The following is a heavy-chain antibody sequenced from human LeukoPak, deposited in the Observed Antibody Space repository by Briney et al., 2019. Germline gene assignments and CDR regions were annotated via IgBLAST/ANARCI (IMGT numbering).Heavy chain of an antibody. CDR2: IIPIFGTA. D-gene: IGHD2-2*01. CDR3: GRDRLVPAGFDT. V-gene: IGHV1-69*05. J-gene: IGHJ5*02. CDR1: GGTFSSYA. Sequence: SVKVSCKASGGTFSSYAISWVRQAPGQGLEWMGGIIPIFGTANYAQKFQGRVTMTRDTSTSTVYMELSSLRSEDTAVYYCGRDRLVPAGFDTWGQGTLVTVSS.